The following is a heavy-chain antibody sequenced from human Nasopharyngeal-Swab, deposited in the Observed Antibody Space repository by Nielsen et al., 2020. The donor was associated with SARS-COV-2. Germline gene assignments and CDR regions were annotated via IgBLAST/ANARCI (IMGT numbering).Heavy chain of an antibody. V-gene: IGHV6-1*01. CDR1: GDTVSSSSAA. CDR2: TNYRSKWYN. CDR3: ARARGAYGDYYYYYYTDV. Sequence: LRLSCATSGDTVSSSSAAWNWIRQSPSRGLEWLGRTNYRSKWYNDYAVYVKSRITINPDTSKNQFSLHLNAVTPEDTAVYYCARARGAYGDYYYYYYTDVWGKGTTVTVSS. J-gene: IGHJ6*03. D-gene: IGHD4-17*01.